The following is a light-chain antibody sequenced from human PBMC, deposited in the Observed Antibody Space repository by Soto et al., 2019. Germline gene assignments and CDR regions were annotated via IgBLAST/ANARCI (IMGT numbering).Light chain of an antibody. CDR3: QQYKSFWT. CDR1: QTITNW. V-gene: IGKV1-5*01. Sequence: DIQMTQSPSILSASVGDRVTITCRSSQTITNWLAWYQQKPGKAPRLLIYDASSLESWVPSRFSGSGSGTEFTLTISSLQSEDFATYYCQQYKSFWTFGQGTKVDI. J-gene: IGKJ1*01. CDR2: DAS.